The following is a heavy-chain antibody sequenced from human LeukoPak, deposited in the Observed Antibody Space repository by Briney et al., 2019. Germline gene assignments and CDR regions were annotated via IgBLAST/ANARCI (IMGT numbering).Heavy chain of an antibody. CDR3: ARDSTKDYYGSGSYFDP. J-gene: IGHJ5*02. CDR1: GFTFNNYW. V-gene: IGHV3-74*01. D-gene: IGHD3-10*01. CDR2: ANSDGSSS. Sequence: GGSLRLSCVASGFTFNNYWIHWVRQAPGKGLVWVSRANSDGSSSTYADSVKGRFTISRDNAKNSLYLQMNSLRAEDTAVYYCARDSTKDYYGSGSYFDPWGQGTLVTVSS.